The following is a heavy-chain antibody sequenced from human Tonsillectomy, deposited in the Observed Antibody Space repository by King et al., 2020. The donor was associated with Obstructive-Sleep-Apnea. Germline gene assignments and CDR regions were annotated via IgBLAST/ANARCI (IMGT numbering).Heavy chain of an antibody. V-gene: IGHV2-5*02. D-gene: IGHD3-22*01. J-gene: IGHJ4*02. CDR1: GFSLSTSGVG. CDR2: IYWDDDK. CDR3: AHRQEVYYHTSGFDY. Sequence: ITLKESGPTLVKPPQTLTLTCTFSGFSLSTSGVGVGWIRQPPGKALEWLALIYWDDDKRYSPSLKSRLTITKDTSKNQVVLTMTNMDPVDTATYYCAHRQEVYYHTSGFDYWGQGTLVTVSS.